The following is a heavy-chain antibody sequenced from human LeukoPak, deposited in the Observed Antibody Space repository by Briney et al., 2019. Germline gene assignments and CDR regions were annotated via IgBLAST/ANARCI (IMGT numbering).Heavy chain of an antibody. Sequence: PSETLSLTCTVSGDSISSYYWSWIRQPPGKELEWIGYIYYSGSTNYNPSLKSRVTISVDTSKNQFSLKLSSVTAADTAVYYCAREGRWLQPRGYYYGMDVWGQGTTVTVSS. CDR3: AREGRWLQPRGYYYGMDV. CDR2: IYYSGST. D-gene: IGHD5-24*01. V-gene: IGHV4-59*12. J-gene: IGHJ6*02. CDR1: GDSISSYY.